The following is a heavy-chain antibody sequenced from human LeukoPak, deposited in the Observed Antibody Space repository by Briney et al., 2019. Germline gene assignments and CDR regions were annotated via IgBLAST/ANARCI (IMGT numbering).Heavy chain of an antibody. Sequence: KPSQTLSLTCTVSGGSISSGSYYWSWIRQPAGKGLEWIGRIYTSGSTNYNPSLKSRVTISVDTSKNQFSLKLSSVTAADTAVYYCARGANYGGSGLDVFDIWGQGTMVTVSS. CDR2: IYTSGST. D-gene: IGHD4-23*01. J-gene: IGHJ3*02. CDR3: ARGANYGGSGLDVFDI. V-gene: IGHV4-61*02. CDR1: GGSISSGSYY.